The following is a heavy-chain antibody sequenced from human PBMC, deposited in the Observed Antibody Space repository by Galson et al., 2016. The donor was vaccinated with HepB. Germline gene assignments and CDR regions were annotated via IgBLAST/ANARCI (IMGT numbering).Heavy chain of an antibody. CDR3: ARAPTGVLVYYGLDV. CDR2: IYSGGST. CDR1: GSTVSSNY. D-gene: IGHD3-16*02. V-gene: IGHV3-53*01. Sequence: SLRLSCAASGSTVSSNYMSWVRQAPGKGLEWVSVIYSGGSTYYADSVKGRFTISRDNSKNTLYLQMNSLRAEDTAVYYCARAPTGVLVYYGLDVWSQGNTVTVSS. J-gene: IGHJ6*02.